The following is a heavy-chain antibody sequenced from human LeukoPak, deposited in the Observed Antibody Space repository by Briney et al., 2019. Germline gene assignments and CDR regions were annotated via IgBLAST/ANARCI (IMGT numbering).Heavy chain of an antibody. V-gene: IGHV3-23*01. D-gene: IGHD5-24*01. CDR2: ITGSGDST. J-gene: IGHJ4*02. CDR1: GFNFIDTW. CDR3: AKGEMATTLFDY. Sequence: PGGSLRLSCAASGFNFIDTWVNWVRQAPGKGLEWVSGITGSGDSTYYADSVKGRFTISRDNSKNTLYLQMNSLRAEDTAVYYCAKGEMATTLFDYWGQGTLVTVSS.